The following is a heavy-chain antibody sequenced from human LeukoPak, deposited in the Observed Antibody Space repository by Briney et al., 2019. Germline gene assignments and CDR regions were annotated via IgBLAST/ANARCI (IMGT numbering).Heavy chain of an antibody. CDR3: ATWAFYHGLDV. CDR1: GFAFHAFD. CDR2: ITNDGGKT. J-gene: IGHJ6*02. V-gene: IGHV3-43*02. Sequence: GGSLRLSCAASGFAFHAFDMYWVRQAPGKGLEWVSRITNDGGKTYYADSVRGRFTISRDNSQSSLYLQMNSLRTDDAALYYCATWAFYHGLDVWGQGTTVSVSS. D-gene: IGHD1-26*01.